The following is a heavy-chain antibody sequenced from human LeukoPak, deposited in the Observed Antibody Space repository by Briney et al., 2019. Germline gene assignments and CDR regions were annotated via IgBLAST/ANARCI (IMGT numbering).Heavy chain of an antibody. D-gene: IGHD3-22*01. CDR3: VRSAFHAGSGNYYDY. CDR1: GFTFSNHW. CDR2: INRGGSRT. V-gene: IGHV3-74*01. Sequence: GGSLRLSCAASGFTFSNHWMHWVRQAPGKGLMWVSRINRGGSRTDYADSVKGRFTISRDDAKNTLYLQMNSLRVEDTAVYYCVRSAFHAGSGNYYDYWGQGTLVTVSS. J-gene: IGHJ4*02.